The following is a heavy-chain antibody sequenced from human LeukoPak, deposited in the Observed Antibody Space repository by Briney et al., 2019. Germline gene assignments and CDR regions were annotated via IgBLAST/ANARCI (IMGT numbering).Heavy chain of an antibody. CDR3: ARGSGRNRWYFDL. Sequence: GGSLRLSCAASGFTFSSYGMHWVRQAPGKGLEWVAFIRYDESDKYYADSVKGRFTISRDNSKNTLYLQMNSLRAEDTAVYYCARGSGRNRWYFDLWGRGTLVTVSS. CDR1: GFTFSSYG. J-gene: IGHJ2*01. V-gene: IGHV3-30*02. D-gene: IGHD6-19*01. CDR2: IRYDESDK.